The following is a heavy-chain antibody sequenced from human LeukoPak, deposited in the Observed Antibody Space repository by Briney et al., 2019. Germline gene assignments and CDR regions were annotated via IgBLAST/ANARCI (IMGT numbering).Heavy chain of an antibody. CDR1: GYTFTSYY. CDR3: ASAFYYDFWSGYRDY. Sequence: ASVKVSCKASGYTFTSYYMHWVRQAPGQGLEWMGGIIPIFGTANYAQKFQGRVTITADESTSTAYMELSSLRSEDTAVYYCASAFYYDFWSGYRDYWGQGTLVTVSS. V-gene: IGHV1-69*13. D-gene: IGHD3-3*01. J-gene: IGHJ4*02. CDR2: IIPIFGTA.